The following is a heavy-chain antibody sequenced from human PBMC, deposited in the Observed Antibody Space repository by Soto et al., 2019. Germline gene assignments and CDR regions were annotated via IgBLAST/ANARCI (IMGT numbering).Heavy chain of an antibody. CDR1: GFTFSSYG. D-gene: IGHD5-12*01. J-gene: IGHJ4*02. V-gene: IGHV3-30*18. Sequence: VQLVESGGGVVQPGRSLRLSCAASGFTFSSYGMHWVRQAPGKGLEWVAVISYDGSNKYYADSVKGRFTISRDNSKNTLYLQMNSLRAEDTAVYYCAKDRGYNFEGYFDYWGQGTLVTVSS. CDR3: AKDRGYNFEGYFDY. CDR2: ISYDGSNK.